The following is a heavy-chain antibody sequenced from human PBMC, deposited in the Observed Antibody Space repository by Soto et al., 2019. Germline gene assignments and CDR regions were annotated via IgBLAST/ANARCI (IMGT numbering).Heavy chain of an antibody. J-gene: IGHJ6*02. CDR1: GFTFNIYG. CDR2: ISYDGSNK. D-gene: IGHD6-19*01. Sequence: QVQLVESGGGVVQPGRSLRLSCAGSGFTFNIYGMHWVRQAPGKGLEWVAVISYDGSNKYYADSVKGRFTISRDNSKNTLYLQMNSLRVEDSAVYYCAKSGVQQWLRADVWCQGTTVTVSS. CDR3: AKSGVQQWLRADV. V-gene: IGHV3-30*18.